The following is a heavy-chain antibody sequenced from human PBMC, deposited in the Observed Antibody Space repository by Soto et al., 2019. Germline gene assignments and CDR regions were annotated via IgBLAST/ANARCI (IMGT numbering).Heavy chain of an antibody. Sequence: PSETLSLTCTVSGGSISSYYWSWIRQPPGKGLECLGYISYSGSTNYNPSLKSRVTMSIDTSKNQFSLKLNPVTAADTAVYYCARGFSIDWYTYYFDYWGQGPLVTVSS. J-gene: IGHJ4*02. D-gene: IGHD3-3*02. CDR1: GGSISSYY. CDR3: ARGFSIDWYTYYFDY. CDR2: ISYSGST. V-gene: IGHV4-59*08.